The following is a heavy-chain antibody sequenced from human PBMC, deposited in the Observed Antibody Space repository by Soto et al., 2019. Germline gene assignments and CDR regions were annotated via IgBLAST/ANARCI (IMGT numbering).Heavy chain of an antibody. J-gene: IGHJ6*02. D-gene: IGHD3-9*01. CDR2: INHSGST. CDR3: ARGFYYDILTGYPTGYGMDV. Sequence: SETLSRTCAVYGGSFSGSYSSWIRKPSGKGLEWIGEINHSGSTNYNPSLKSRVTISVDTSKNQFSLKLSSVTAADTAVYYCARGFYYDILTGYPTGYGMDVWGQGTTVTVS. CDR1: GGSFSGSY. V-gene: IGHV4-34*01.